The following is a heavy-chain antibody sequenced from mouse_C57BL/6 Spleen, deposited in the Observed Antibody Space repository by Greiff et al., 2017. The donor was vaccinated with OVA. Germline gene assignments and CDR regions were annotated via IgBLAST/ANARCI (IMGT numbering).Heavy chain of an antibody. V-gene: IGHV1-55*01. J-gene: IGHJ3*01. CDR2: IYPGSGST. CDR1: GYTFTSYW. CDR3: ARVYGDWGSWFAY. Sequence: QVQLQQPGAELVKPGASVKMSCKASGYTFTSYWITWVKQRPGQGLAWIGDIYPGSGSTNYNEKFKSKATLTVDTSSSTAYMQLSSLTSEDSAVYYCARVYGDWGSWFAYWGQGTLGTVSA. D-gene: IGHD2-13*01.